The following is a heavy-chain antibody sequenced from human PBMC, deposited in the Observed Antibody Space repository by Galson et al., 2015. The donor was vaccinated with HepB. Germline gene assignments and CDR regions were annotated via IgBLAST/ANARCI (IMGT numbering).Heavy chain of an antibody. CDR2: IYHSGST. CDR3: AVVGAITSTSEDY. D-gene: IGHD1-26*01. J-gene: IGHJ4*02. Sequence: CTVSGGSLSSGDYYWSWIRQPPGKGLEWIGYIYHSGSTYYNTSLKSRVTISVDTSKNQFSLNLSSVTAADTAVYYCAVVGAITSTSEDYWGQGTLVTVSS. V-gene: IGHV4-30-4*01. CDR1: GGSLSSGDYY.